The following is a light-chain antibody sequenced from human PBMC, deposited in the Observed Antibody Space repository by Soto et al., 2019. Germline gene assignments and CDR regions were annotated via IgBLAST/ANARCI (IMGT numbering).Light chain of an antibody. J-gene: IGKJ1*01. CDR2: KAS. V-gene: IGKV1-5*03. CDR3: QQYNSYPWT. Sequence: DIQMTQSPSTLSASVGDRVTITCRASQSISSWLAWYQQKPGKAPKLLIYKASSLDSGVPSRFSGSGSGTEFTLTINSLQPDDFATYYCQQYNSYPWTFGQGTKVEIK. CDR1: QSISSW.